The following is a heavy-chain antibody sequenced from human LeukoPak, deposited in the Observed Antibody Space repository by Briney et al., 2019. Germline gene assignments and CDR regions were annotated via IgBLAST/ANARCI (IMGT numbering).Heavy chain of an antibody. CDR3: AKGGDYQGGASSGWYVFDY. CDR1: GFTFSSYA. V-gene: IGHV3-23*01. D-gene: IGHD6-19*01. CDR2: ISGSGGST. Sequence: GGSLRLSCAASGFTFSSYAMSWVRQAPGKGLEWVSAISGSGGSTYYADSVKGRFTISRDNSKNTLYLQMNSLRAEDTAVYYCAKGGDYQGGASSGWYVFDYWGQGTLVTVSS. J-gene: IGHJ4*02.